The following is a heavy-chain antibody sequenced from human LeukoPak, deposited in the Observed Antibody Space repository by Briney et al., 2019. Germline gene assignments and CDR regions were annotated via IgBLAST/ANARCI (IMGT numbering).Heavy chain of an antibody. Sequence: GGSLRLSCAASGFTFDDYAMHWVRQAPGKGLEWVSGISWNSGSMDYADSVKGRFTISRDNAKNSLYLQMSSLRAEDTAVYYCARDRQDKDFWSGGDYWGQGTLVTVSS. CDR1: GFTFDDYA. CDR2: ISWNSGSM. J-gene: IGHJ4*02. V-gene: IGHV3-9*01. D-gene: IGHD3-3*01. CDR3: ARDRQDKDFWSGGDY.